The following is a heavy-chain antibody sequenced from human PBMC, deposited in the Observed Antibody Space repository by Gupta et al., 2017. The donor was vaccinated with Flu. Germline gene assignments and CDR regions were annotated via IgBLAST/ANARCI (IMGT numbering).Heavy chain of an antibody. CDR2: ISSSGGST. CDR1: GFTCSDYG. D-gene: IGHD3-10*01. Sequence: EVQLLESGGGLVQPGGSLRLSCAASGFTCSDYGMNWGRQAPGKVLVWVVEISSSGGSTFYADSVKGRFTISRDNSKNTLSLQMSSLKVEDTAVYYCVKDRGRRGPVYGCQGTLVTVSS. CDR3: VKDRGRRGPVY. J-gene: IGHJ4*02. V-gene: IGHV3-23*01.